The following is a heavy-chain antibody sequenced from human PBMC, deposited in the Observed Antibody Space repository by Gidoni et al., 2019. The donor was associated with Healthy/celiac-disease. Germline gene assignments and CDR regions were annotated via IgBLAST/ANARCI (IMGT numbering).Heavy chain of an antibody. J-gene: IGHJ4*02. CDR1: GFTVSRHY. CDR3: AAPSPYYDFWSGALPFDY. V-gene: IGHV3-66*02. CDR2: IYSGGST. Sequence: EVQLVESGGGLVQSGGSLRPPWAATGFTVSRHYMSWDRQAPGTGLEWVSVIYSGGSTYYADSVKGRFTIYRDNSKNTLYLQRNSLRAEDTAVYYCAAPSPYYDFWSGALPFDYWGQGTLVTVSS. D-gene: IGHD3-3*01.